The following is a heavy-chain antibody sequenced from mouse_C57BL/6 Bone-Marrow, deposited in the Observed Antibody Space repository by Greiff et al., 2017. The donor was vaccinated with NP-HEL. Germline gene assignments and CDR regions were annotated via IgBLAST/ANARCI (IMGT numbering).Heavy chain of an antibody. Sequence: VQLQQSGPELVKPGASVKISCKASGYTFTNYYMNWVKQSHGKGLEWIGDINPNNGGTSYNQKFKGKATLTVDKSSSTAYMELRSLTSEDSAVYYCATWGNPAWFAYWGQGTLVTVSA. V-gene: IGHV1-26*01. CDR3: ATWGNPAWFAY. CDR2: INPNNGGT. J-gene: IGHJ3*01. CDR1: GYTFTNYY. D-gene: IGHD2-1*01.